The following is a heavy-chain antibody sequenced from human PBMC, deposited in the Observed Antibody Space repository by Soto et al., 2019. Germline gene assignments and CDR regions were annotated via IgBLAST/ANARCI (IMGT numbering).Heavy chain of an antibody. Sequence: GGSLRLSCLASGFTFSTYALNWVRQAPGQGLEWVSTVTGSSNTYYADSVRGRFTISRDDSKRTLYLQMNTPRAEDAAVDYCARASGYGYTFGYDYFDYWGQGTRLNVSS. V-gene: IGHV3-23*01. J-gene: IGHJ4*02. CDR1: GFTFSTYA. CDR3: ARASGYGYTFGYDYFDY. D-gene: IGHD5-18*01. CDR2: VTGSSNT.